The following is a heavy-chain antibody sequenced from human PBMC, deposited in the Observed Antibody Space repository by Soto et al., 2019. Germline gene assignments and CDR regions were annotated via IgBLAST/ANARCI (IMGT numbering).Heavy chain of an antibody. CDR2: ISSDGSNK. CDR1: GFTFSSYG. V-gene: IGHV3-30*18. CDR3: AKELSSYYYGSGDDY. J-gene: IGHJ4*02. D-gene: IGHD3-10*01. Sequence: VQLVESGGGVVQPGRSLRLSCAASGFTFSSYGMHWVRQAPGKGLEGVAVISSDGSNKYYADSVKGRFTISRDNSKNTLYLQVNSLRAEDTAVYYCAKELSSYYYGSGDDYWGQGTLVTVSS.